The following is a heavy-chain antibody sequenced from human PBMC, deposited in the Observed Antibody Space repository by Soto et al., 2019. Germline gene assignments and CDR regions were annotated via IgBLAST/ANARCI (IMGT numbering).Heavy chain of an antibody. CDR2: IYYSGST. CDR3: PRHLGYQLLMTPFDY. CDR1: GGSISSSSYY. J-gene: IGHJ4*02. D-gene: IGHD2-2*01. V-gene: IGHV4-39*01. Sequence: QLQLQESGPGLVKPSETLSLTCTVSGGSISSSSYYWGWIRQPPGKGLEWIGSIYYSGSTYYNPSLKSRVTISVDTSKNQFSLKLSSVTASVTAVYYGPRHLGYQLLMTPFDYWGQGTLVTVSS.